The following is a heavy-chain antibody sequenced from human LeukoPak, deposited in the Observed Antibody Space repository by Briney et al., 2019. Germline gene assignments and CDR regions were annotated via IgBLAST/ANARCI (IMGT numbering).Heavy chain of an antibody. CDR1: GYSFTSYG. D-gene: IGHD1-26*01. V-gene: IGHV1-18*01. CDR2: ISAYNGNT. J-gene: IGHJ4*02. CDR3: ARIVSLIDSASYHFDY. Sequence: GESLKISCKGSGYSFTSYGISWVRQAPGQGLEWMGWISAYNGNTNYAQKLQGRVTMTTDTSTSTAYMELRSLRSDDTAVYYCARIVSLIDSASYHFDYCGQGTLVTVSS.